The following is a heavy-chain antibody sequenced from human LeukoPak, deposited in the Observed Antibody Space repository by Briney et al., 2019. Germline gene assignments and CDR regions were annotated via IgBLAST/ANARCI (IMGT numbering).Heavy chain of an antibody. J-gene: IGHJ4*02. Sequence: PGGSLRPSCAASGFTFSSYSMNWVRQAPGKGLEWVSYISSSSSTIYYADSVKGRFTISRDNAKNSLYLQMNSLRAEDTAVYYCARDREKQWLAFDYWGQGTLVTVSS. CDR2: ISSSSSTI. D-gene: IGHD6-19*01. CDR1: GFTFSSYS. CDR3: ARDREKQWLAFDY. V-gene: IGHV3-48*01.